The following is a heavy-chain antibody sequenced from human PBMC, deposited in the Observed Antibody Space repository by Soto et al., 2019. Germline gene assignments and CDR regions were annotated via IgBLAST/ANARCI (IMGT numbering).Heavy chain of an antibody. V-gene: IGHV4-30-4*01. J-gene: IGHJ4*02. CDR2: IDYSGST. CDR1: GGSISSGDYY. Sequence: QVQLQESGPGLVKPSQTLSLTCTVSGGSISSGDYYWSWIRQPPGKGLEWIGYIDYSGSTYYNPYLESRVTISVDTSKNQFSLKLSSVTAADTAVYSCARATAAGTKIYWGQGTLVTVSS. CDR3: ARATAAGTKIY. D-gene: IGHD6-13*01.